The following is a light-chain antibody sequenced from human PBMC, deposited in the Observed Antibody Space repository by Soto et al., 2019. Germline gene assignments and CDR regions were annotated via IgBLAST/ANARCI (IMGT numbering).Light chain of an antibody. Sequence: QSVLTQPPSVSAAPGQTITIPCSGTSSNVGDGYVSWYQQLPGKAPRLLIFDNYKRPSGIPDRFSGSKSGTSATLAITRLQTGDGADYYCATWDFSLHVLVFGGGTKVTVL. CDR3: ATWDFSLHVLV. CDR1: SSNVGDGY. CDR2: DNY. J-gene: IGLJ2*01. V-gene: IGLV1-51*01.